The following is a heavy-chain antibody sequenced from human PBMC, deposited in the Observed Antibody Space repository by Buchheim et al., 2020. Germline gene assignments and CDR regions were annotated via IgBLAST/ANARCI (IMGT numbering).Heavy chain of an antibody. CDR2: IVGGGNGI. D-gene: IGHD5-12*01. J-gene: IGHJ4*02. Sequence: EVQLVDSGGGLVQPGGSLRVSCAASGFAFRNYDMNWVRQAPGQGLEWLSVIVGGGNGIHYADAVKGRFTISRDNSKNILYLQMNSLRGDDTAIYYCAKDRTPDGRYELDYWGQG. V-gene: IGHV3-23*04. CDR3: AKDRTPDGRYELDY. CDR1: GFAFRNYD.